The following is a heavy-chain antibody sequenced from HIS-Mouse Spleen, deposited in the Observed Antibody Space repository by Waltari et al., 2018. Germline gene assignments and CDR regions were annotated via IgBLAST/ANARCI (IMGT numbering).Heavy chain of an antibody. CDR2: IYYSGST. D-gene: IGHD7-27*01. V-gene: IGHV4-30-4*01. Sequence: QVQLQESGPGLVKPSQTLSLTCTVSGGSISSGDSYWSWIRQPPGKGLEWIGYIYYSGSTYYNPSLKSRVTISVDTSKNQFSLKLSSVTAADTAVYYCASSRPGEEDWFDPWGQGTLVTVSS. J-gene: IGHJ5*02. CDR3: ASSRPGEEDWFDP. CDR1: GGSISSGDSY.